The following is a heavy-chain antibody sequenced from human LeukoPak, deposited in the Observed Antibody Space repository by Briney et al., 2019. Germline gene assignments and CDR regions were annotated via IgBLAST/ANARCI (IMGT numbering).Heavy chain of an antibody. Sequence: RGSLRLSCAASGFTFSSYSMNWVRQAPGKGLEWVSSISSSSSCIYYADSVKGRFTISRDNAKNSLYLQMNSLRAEDTAVYYCARDLSGSYTADYWGQGTLVTVSS. J-gene: IGHJ4*02. CDR3: ARDLSGSYTADY. CDR1: GFTFSSYS. V-gene: IGHV3-21*01. CDR2: ISSSSSCI. D-gene: IGHD1-26*01.